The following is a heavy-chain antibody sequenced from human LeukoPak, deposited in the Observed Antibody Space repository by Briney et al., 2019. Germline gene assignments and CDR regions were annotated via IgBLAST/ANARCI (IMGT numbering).Heavy chain of an antibody. Sequence: GGSLRLSCAASGFSFSSYGMYWVRQAPGKGLEWVAFIRYDGSNKYYADSVKGRFTISRDNSKNTLYLQMNSLRAEDTAVYYCAKGFYGDYGSIDYWGQGTLVTVSS. CDR2: IRYDGSNK. CDR1: GFSFSSYG. J-gene: IGHJ4*02. V-gene: IGHV3-30*02. D-gene: IGHD4-17*01. CDR3: AKGFYGDYGSIDY.